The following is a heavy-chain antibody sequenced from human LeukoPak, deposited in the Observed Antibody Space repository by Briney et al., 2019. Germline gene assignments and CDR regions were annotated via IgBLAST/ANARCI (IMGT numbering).Heavy chain of an antibody. CDR3: ARVPDYSNPLYYYMDV. CDR1: GYTFTTFG. D-gene: IGHD4-11*01. J-gene: IGHJ6*03. V-gene: IGHV1-18*01. Sequence: ASVKVSCKASGYTFTTFGINWVRQAPGQGLEWMGWISAYNGNTNYAQKLQGRVTMTTDTSTSTAYMELRSLRSDDTAVYYCARVPDYSNPLYYYMDVWGKGTTVTVSS. CDR2: ISAYNGNT.